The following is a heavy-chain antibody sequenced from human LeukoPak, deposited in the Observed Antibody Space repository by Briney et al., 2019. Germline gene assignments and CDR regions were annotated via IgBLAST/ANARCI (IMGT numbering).Heavy chain of an antibody. J-gene: IGHJ3*02. V-gene: IGHV3-23*01. CDR1: GFTFSNYG. Sequence: PGGSLRLSCAASGFTFSNYGMNWVRQAPGKGLEWVSGITGSGGSKYYADSVKGRFTISRDNAKNSLYLQMNSLRAEDTALYYCARAGSDLWFGELLWSVAFDIWGQGTMVTVSS. D-gene: IGHD3-10*01. CDR2: ITGSGGSK. CDR3: ARAGSDLWFGELLWSVAFDI.